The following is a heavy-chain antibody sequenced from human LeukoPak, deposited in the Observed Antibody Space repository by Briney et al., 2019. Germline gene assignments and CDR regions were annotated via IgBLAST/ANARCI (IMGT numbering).Heavy chain of an antibody. Sequence: GASVKVSCKASGGTFSSYAISWVRQAPGQGLEWMGRIIPILGIANYAQKFQGRVTITADKSTSTAYMELSSLRSEDTAVYYCARALLPEVYCSSTSCYTGSDYWGQGTLVTVSS. J-gene: IGHJ4*02. CDR2: IIPILGIA. V-gene: IGHV1-69*04. CDR3: ARALLPEVYCSSTSCYTGSDY. CDR1: GGTFSSYA. D-gene: IGHD2-2*02.